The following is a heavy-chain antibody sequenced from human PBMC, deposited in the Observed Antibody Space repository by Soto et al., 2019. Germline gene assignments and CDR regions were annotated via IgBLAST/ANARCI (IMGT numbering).Heavy chain of an antibody. CDR1: GFTFSSYA. V-gene: IGHV3-30-3*01. CDR2: ISYDGSNK. J-gene: IGHJ6*02. Sequence: QVQLVESGGGVVQPGRSLRLSCAASGFTFSSYAMHWVRQAPGKGLEWVAVISYDGSNKYYADSVKGRFTISRDNSKNTLYLKMNTLTAEDTDVYYCAGDHSHVSGGGHYGMDVWGQGTTVTVSS. CDR3: AGDHSHVSGGGHYGMDV. D-gene: IGHD2-21*01.